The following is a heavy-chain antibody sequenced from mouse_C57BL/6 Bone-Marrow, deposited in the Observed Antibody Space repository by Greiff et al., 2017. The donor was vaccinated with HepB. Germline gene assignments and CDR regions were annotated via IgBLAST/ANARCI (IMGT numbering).Heavy chain of an antibody. V-gene: IGHV4-1*01. CDR3: ADYYGSPWFAY. J-gene: IGHJ3*01. Sequence: SAAAVDFSRYWMSWVRRAPGKGLEWIGEINPDSSTINYAPSLKDKFIISRDNAKNTLYLQMSKVRSEGTALYYCADYYGSPWFAYWGQGTLVTVSA. D-gene: IGHD1-1*01. CDR2: INPDSSTI. CDR1: AVDFSRYW.